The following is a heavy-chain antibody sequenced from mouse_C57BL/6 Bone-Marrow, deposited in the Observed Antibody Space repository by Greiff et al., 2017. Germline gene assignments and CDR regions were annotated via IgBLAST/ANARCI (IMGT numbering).Heavy chain of an antibody. CDR2: INPNNGGT. CDR1: GYTFTDYY. V-gene: IGHV1-26*01. J-gene: IGHJ4*01. CDR3: ARLNFPNLLWYYAMDY. Sequence: EVQLQQSGPELVKPGASVKISCKASGYTFTDYYMNWVKQSNGKSLEWIGDINPNNGGTSYNQKFKGKATLTVDKSSSTAYMELRSLTSEDSAVYYCARLNFPNLLWYYAMDYWGPGTSVTVSS. D-gene: IGHD2-1*01.